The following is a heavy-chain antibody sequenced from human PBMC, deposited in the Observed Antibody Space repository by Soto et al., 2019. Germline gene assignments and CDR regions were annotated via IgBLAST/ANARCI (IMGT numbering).Heavy chain of an antibody. Sequence: PGESLKISCKGSGYSFTIYWIGWVRQMPGKGLEWMCIIYPGDSDTRYSPSFQGQVTISADRSISTAYLQWSSLKASDTAMYYWARLGLWFGELGYGMDGWGQGTTVTVS. CDR3: ARLGLWFGELGYGMDG. V-gene: IGHV5-51*01. J-gene: IGHJ6*02. D-gene: IGHD3-10*01. CDR2: IYPGDSDT. CDR1: GYSFTIYW.